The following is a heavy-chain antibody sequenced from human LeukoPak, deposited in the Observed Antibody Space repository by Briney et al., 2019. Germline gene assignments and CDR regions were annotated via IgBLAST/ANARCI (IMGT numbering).Heavy chain of an antibody. CDR1: GYTFTGYY. V-gene: IGHV1-2*02. CDR3: ARGPPAVGTDY. CDR2: TNPNSGGT. D-gene: IGHD4-23*01. Sequence: ASVKVSCKASGYTFTGYYMHWVRQAPGQGLEWMGWTNPNSGGTNYAQKFHGRVTMTRDTSISTAYMELRRLTSDDTAVYYCARGPPAVGTDYWGQGTLVTVSS. J-gene: IGHJ4*02.